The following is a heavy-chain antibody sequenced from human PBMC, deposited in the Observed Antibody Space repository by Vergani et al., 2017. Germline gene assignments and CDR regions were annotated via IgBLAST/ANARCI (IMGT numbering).Heavy chain of an antibody. J-gene: IGHJ4*02. CDR2: ISSSSSYI. CDR3: AXDSPALGGNSCLDY. D-gene: IGHD4-23*01. Sequence: EVQLVESGGGLVKPGGSLRLSCAASGFTFSSYSMNWVRQAPGKGLEWVSSISSSSSYIYYADSVKGRFTISRDNAKNSLYLQMNSLRAEDTAVYYCAXDSPALGGNSCLDYWGQGTLVTVSS. CDR1: GFTFSSYS. V-gene: IGHV3-21*01.